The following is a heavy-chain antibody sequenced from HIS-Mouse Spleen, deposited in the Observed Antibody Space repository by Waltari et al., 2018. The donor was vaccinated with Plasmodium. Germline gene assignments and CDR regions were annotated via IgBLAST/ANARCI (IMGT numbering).Heavy chain of an antibody. V-gene: IGHV1-2*02. D-gene: IGHD6-13*01. CDR3: ARVLGYKAAAGTFVEYFQH. CDR2: INPNSGGT. CDR1: GYTFTGYY. J-gene: IGHJ1*01. Sequence: QVQLVQSGAEVKKPGASVKVSCKASGYTFTGYYMHWVRQAPGQGLEWMGWINPNSGGTNYAQKVQGRVTMTRDTSISTAYMELSRLRSDDTAVYYCARVLGYKAAAGTFVEYFQHWGRGTLVTVSS.